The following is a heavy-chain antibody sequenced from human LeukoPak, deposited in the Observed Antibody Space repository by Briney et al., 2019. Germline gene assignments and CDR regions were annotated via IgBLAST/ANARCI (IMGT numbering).Heavy chain of an antibody. D-gene: IGHD5-18*01. J-gene: IGHJ6*02. CDR1: GFTFSSYA. CDR2: ISSSGSTI. CDR3: ARGQTAMIMDYYYYGMDV. V-gene: IGHV3-48*04. Sequence: PGGSLRLSCAASGFTFSSYAMHWVRQAPGKGLEWVSYISSSGSTIYYADSVKGRFTISRDNAKNSLYLQMNSLRAEDTAVYYCARGQTAMIMDYYYYGMDVWGQGTTVTVSS.